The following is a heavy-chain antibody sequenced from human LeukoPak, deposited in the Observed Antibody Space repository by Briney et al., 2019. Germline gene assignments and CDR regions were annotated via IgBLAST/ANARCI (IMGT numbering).Heavy chain of an antibody. CDR1: GFTFSSYT. CDR2: ISSRSSYI. CDR3: ARKGIAVAGGFDY. Sequence: PGGSLRLSCAASGFTFSSYTMNWVRQAPGKGLEWVSSISSRSSYIYYADSVKGRFTISRDNAKNSLYLQMNSLRAEDTAVYYCARKGIAVAGGFDYWGQGTLVTVSS. J-gene: IGHJ4*02. D-gene: IGHD6-19*01. V-gene: IGHV3-21*01.